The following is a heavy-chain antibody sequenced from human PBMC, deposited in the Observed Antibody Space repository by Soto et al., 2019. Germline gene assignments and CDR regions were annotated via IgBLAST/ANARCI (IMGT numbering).Heavy chain of an antibody. CDR1: VGTFSSYA. Sequence: SVNVSCKPSVGTFSSYAIILLRQAPGQGLEWMGGIIHIFGTANYAQKFEGRVTITADESKSTAYLELSSVTSEDTAVYYCAESMMVTDINTARAFDIWGQGTMVTVSS. D-gene: IGHD2-21*02. CDR3: AESMMVTDINTARAFDI. J-gene: IGHJ3*02. V-gene: IGHV1-69*13. CDR2: IIHIFGTA.